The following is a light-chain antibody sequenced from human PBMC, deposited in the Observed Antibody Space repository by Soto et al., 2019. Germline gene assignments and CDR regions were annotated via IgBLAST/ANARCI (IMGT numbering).Light chain of an antibody. Sequence: QSVLTQPASVSGSPGQSITISCTGTSSDVGGYNYVSWYQQHPGKAPKLMIYEVSNRPSGVSNRFSGSKSGNTASLTISGLQAEDEADCYCSSYTSSSTLVVFGTGTKVTVL. CDR2: EVS. CDR3: SSYTSSSTLVV. CDR1: SSDVGGYNY. J-gene: IGLJ1*01. V-gene: IGLV2-14*01.